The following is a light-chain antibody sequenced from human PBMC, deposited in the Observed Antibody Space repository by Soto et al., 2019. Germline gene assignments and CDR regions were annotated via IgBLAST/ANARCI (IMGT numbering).Light chain of an antibody. Sequence: ENVLTQSPGTLSLSQGERATVSCRASQIVRSRYLAWYQQKPGQAPRVLIYGASSRASGIPDRFSGSGSETDFTLTISRLEPEDFALYYCQQYAGSPITFGQGTRLEIK. CDR2: GAS. CDR3: QQYAGSPIT. J-gene: IGKJ5*01. V-gene: IGKV3-20*01. CDR1: QIVRSRY.